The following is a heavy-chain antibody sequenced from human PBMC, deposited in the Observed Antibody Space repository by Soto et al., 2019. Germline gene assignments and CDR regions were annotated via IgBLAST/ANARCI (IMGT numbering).Heavy chain of an antibody. CDR2: MNSDGSTT. CDR3: VRDRTLLVPTSIDY. V-gene: IGHV3-74*01. D-gene: IGHD3-3*01. J-gene: IGHJ4*01. CDR1: GFTFANHW. Sequence: GGSLRLSCAVSGFTFANHWMHWVRQAPGKGLEWVSRMNSDGSTTDYADSVKGRFTVSRDNAKNTLYLQMNSLRAEDTAIYYCVRDRTLLVPTSIDYWGHGTLVTVSS.